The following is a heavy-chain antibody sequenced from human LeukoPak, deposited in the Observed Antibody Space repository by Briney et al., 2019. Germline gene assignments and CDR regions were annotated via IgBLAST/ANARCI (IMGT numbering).Heavy chain of an antibody. CDR2: IYYSGST. J-gene: IGHJ3*02. D-gene: IGHD3-22*01. Sequence: PSETLSPTCTVSGGSISSHYWSWIRQPPGKGLEWIGYIYYSGSTNYNPSLKSRVTISVDTSKNQFSLKLSSVTAADTAVYYCARDYYDMYAFDIWGQGTMVTVSS. CDR3: ARDYYDMYAFDI. CDR1: GGSISSHY. V-gene: IGHV4-59*11.